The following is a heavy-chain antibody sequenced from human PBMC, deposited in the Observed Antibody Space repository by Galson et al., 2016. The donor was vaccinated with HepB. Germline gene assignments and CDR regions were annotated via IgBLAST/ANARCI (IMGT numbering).Heavy chain of an antibody. CDR1: GGSFSGHY. D-gene: IGHD1-26*01. CDR3: SRGGRNTGNAFYNRYGMDV. J-gene: IGHJ6*02. CDR2: VDHSGAA. V-gene: IGHV4-34*01. Sequence: ETLSLTCVVEGGSFSGHYCSWIRQSPGKGLEWIGEVDHSGAANYNPSLKSRDTISVDSYKNRFSLKVTSVTAADSCIYFCSRGGRNTGNAFYNRYGMDVWGQGTTVTVSS.